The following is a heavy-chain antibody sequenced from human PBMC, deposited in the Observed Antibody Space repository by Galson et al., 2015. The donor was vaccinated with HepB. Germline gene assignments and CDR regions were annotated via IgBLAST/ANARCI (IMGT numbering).Heavy chain of an antibody. Sequence: SLRLSCAASGFTFSSYNMNWVRQAPGTGLGWISFISTTVPTLYYADSVKDRVTISRDNAKTSLYLPMDSLGAEDTALYYCVREAVAIFGVGNRFDPWGQGTLVTVSS. CDR2: ISTTVPTL. V-gene: IGHV3-48*03. CDR1: GFTFSSYN. J-gene: IGHJ5*02. D-gene: IGHD3-3*01. CDR3: VREAVAIFGVGNRFDP.